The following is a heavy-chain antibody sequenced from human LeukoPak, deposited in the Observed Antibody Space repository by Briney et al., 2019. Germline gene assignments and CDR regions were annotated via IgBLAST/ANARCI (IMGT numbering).Heavy chain of an antibody. CDR1: GYTFTSYY. Sequence: ASVKVSCKASGYTFTSYYMHWVRQAPGQGLEWMGTINPSGGSTSYAQKFQGRVTMTRDTSTSTVYMELSSLRSEDTAVYYCARDAGWLQFSLYFDYWGQGTLVTVSS. CDR2: INPSGGST. V-gene: IGHV1-46*01. CDR3: ARDAGWLQFSLYFDY. J-gene: IGHJ4*02. D-gene: IGHD5-24*01.